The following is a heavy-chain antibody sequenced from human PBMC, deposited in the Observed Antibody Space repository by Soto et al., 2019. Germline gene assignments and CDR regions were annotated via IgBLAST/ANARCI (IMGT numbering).Heavy chain of an antibody. V-gene: IGHV4-34*01. CDR3: ARGHSSGWYGNNWFDP. Sequence: SETLSLTCAVYGGSFSGYYWSWIRQPPGKGLEWIGEINHSGSTNYNPSLKSRVTISVDTSKNQFSLKLSSVTAADTAVYYCARGHSSGWYGNNWFDPWGQGTLVTVSP. CDR1: GGSFSGYY. CDR2: INHSGST. J-gene: IGHJ5*02. D-gene: IGHD6-19*01.